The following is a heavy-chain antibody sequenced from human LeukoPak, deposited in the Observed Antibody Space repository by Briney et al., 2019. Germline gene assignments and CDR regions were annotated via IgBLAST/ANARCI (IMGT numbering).Heavy chain of an antibody. CDR3: ARVSTIEVRH. CDR2: TSDNGGNT. J-gene: IGHJ4*02. D-gene: IGHD6-19*01. V-gene: IGHV3-23*01. Sequence: GGSLRLSCAASGFTFPNYVMSWVRQAPGKGLEWVSSTSDNGGNTYYADSVKGRFTISRDNTKNSLYLQMNSLRAEDTAVYYCARVSTIEVRHWGQGTLVTVSS. CDR1: GFTFPNYV.